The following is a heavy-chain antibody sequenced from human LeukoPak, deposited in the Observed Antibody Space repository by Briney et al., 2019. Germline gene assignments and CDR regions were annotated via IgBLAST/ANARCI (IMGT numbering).Heavy chain of an antibody. D-gene: IGHD3-10*01. V-gene: IGHV3-23*01. CDR1: GFTFSSYA. CDR3: AKITMVRGVFDY. Sequence: GGSLRLSCAASGFTFSSYAMSWVRQAPGKGLEWVSAIGGSGGSTYYAVSGKGRFTSSRDNSKNTLYLQMNSLRAEDTDVYYCAKITMVRGVFDYWGQGTLVTVSS. J-gene: IGHJ4*02. CDR2: IGGSGGST.